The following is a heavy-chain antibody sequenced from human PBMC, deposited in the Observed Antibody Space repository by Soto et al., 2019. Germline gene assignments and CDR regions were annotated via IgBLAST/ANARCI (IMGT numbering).Heavy chain of an antibody. CDR1: GFTFSSYA. CDR2: ISYDGSNK. CDR3: ARERSSGWYHDAFDI. J-gene: IGHJ3*02. D-gene: IGHD6-19*01. V-gene: IGHV3-30-3*01. Sequence: GGSLRLSCAASGFTFSSYAMHWVRQAPGKGLEWVAVISYDGSNKYYADSVKGRFTISRDNSKNTLYLQMNSLRAEDTAVYYCARERSSGWYHDAFDIWGQGTMVTVSS.